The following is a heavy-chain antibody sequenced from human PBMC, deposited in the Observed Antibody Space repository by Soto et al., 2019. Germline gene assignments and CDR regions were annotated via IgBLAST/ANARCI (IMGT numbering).Heavy chain of an antibody. V-gene: IGHV4-4*02. J-gene: IGHJ5*02. Sequence: SVTCAVADGSSRSTNGCRWVRQPPGKGLEWIGEIFHSGSTNYNPSLKSRVTISVDKSKNQFSLKLNSVTAADTAEYYCARASRGYHPWGQGTLVTVSS. CDR3: ARASRGYHP. D-gene: IGHD3-22*01. CDR1: DGSSRSTNG. CDR2: IFHSGST.